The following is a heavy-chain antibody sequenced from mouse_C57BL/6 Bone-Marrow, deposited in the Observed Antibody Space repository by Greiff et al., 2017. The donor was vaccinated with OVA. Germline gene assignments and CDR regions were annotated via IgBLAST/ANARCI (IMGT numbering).Heavy chain of an antibody. V-gene: IGHV1-55*01. J-gene: IGHJ3*01. CDR3: ASPDYYGSSSWFAY. CDR1: GYTFTSYW. Sequence: QVQLQQPGAELVKPGASVKMSCKASGYTFTSYWITWVKQRPGQGLEWIGDIYPGSGSTNYNEKFKSKATLTVDTSSSTAYMQLSSLTSEDSAVYYWASPDYYGSSSWFAYWGQGTLVTVSA. D-gene: IGHD1-1*01. CDR2: IYPGSGST.